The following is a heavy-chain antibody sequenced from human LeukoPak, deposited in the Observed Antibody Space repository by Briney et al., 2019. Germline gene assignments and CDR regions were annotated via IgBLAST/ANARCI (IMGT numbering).Heavy chain of an antibody. V-gene: IGHV1-69*04. CDR1: GGTFSSYC. D-gene: IGHD5-18*01. CDR2: IIPILGIA. J-gene: IGHJ5*02. Sequence: SVEVSCKGSGGTFSSYCISWGGQAPGQGVGGVGRIIPILGIANYAQKFQGRVTITADKSTSTAYMELSSLRSEDTAVYYCARELSRGYSYGYHWGQGTLVTVSS. CDR3: ARELSRGYSYGYH.